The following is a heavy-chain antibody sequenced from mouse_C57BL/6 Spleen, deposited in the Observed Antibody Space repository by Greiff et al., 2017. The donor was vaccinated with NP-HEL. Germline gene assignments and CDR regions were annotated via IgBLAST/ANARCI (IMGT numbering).Heavy chain of an antibody. V-gene: IGHV5-16*01. D-gene: IGHD2-3*01. J-gene: IGHJ4*01. CDR2: INYDGSST. CDR3: ARSDGYYKAMDY. Sequence: EVQLVESEGGLVQPGSSMKLSCTASGFTFSDYYMAWVRQVPEKGLEWVANINYDGSSTYYLDSLKSRFIISRDNAKNILYLQMSSLKSEDTATYYCARSDGYYKAMDYWGQGTSVTVSS. CDR1: GFTFSDYY.